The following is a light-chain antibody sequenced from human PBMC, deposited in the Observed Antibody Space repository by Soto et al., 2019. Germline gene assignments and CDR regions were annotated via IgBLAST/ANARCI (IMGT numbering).Light chain of an antibody. CDR1: SSNIGAGYD. J-gene: IGLJ3*02. Sequence: QSVLTQPPSVSGAPGQRVTISCTGSSSNIGAGYDVHWYQQLPGTAPKLLMYGNSNRPSGVPDRFSGSKSGTSASLAITGLQAEDEADYYRQSYDSSLSGSVFGGGTKLTVL. V-gene: IGLV1-40*01. CDR2: GNS. CDR3: QSYDSSLSGSV.